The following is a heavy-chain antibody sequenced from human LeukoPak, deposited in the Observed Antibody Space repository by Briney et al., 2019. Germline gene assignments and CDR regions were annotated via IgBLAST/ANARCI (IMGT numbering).Heavy chain of an antibody. CDR2: IYSGGST. J-gene: IGHJ4*02. Sequence: GGSLRLSCAASGFTVSTNYMTWVRQAPGKGLEWVSVIYSGGSTYYADSVKGRFTISRDNSKNTLYLQMNSLRAEDTAVYYCAKALVRVGATMVDYWGQGTLVTVSS. CDR3: AKALVRVGATMVDY. D-gene: IGHD1-26*01. V-gene: IGHV3-53*05. CDR1: GFTVSTNY.